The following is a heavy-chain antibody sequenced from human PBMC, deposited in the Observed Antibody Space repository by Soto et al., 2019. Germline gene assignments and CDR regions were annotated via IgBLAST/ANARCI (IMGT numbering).Heavy chain of an antibody. CDR2: IYYSGST. CDR1: GGSISSGGYY. CDR3: GRVRQGASCYFDY. D-gene: IGHD2-2*01. J-gene: IGHJ4*02. Sequence: TLSLTCSVSGGSISSGGYYWSWIRQHPGKGLEWIGYIYYSGSTHYNPSLKSRVTISVATSKIQFSLKLSSVTAADTAVYYCGRVRQGASCYFDYWGQGTLVTVSS. V-gene: IGHV4-31*03.